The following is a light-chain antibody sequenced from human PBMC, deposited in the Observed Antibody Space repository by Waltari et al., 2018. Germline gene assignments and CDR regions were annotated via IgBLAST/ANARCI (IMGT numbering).Light chain of an antibody. V-gene: IGLV1-40*01. Sequence: QSVLTQPPSVSGAPGQRVTISCTGSSSNIGAGYDVHWYQQLPGTAPKLLVYGNNNRPSGVPDRFSGSKSGTSASLAITGLQAEEEADYYCQSYDSRLAVVFGGGTKVTVL. J-gene: IGLJ2*01. CDR1: SSNIGAGYD. CDR2: GNN. CDR3: QSYDSRLAVV.